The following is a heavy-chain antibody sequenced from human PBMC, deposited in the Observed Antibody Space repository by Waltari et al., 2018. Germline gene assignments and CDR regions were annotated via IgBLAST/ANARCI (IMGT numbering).Heavy chain of an antibody. J-gene: IGHJ5*02. CDR1: EFNFNTHW. CDR3: ARAAEGGGYSFGKALDL. V-gene: IGHV5-51*01. D-gene: IGHD5-18*01. CDR2: IWPEDSDI. Sequence: EVQLVQSGAEVKKPGESLRISCQASEFNFNTHWIAWVRQMPGRGLQWMGVIWPEDSDIRYSPSFQGQFSISADRSLSTTYLHLSGLEASDTAIYYCARAAEGGGYSFGKALDLWGQGTQVTVSS.